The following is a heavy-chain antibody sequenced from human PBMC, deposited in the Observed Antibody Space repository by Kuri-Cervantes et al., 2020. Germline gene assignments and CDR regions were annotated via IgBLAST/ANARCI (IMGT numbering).Heavy chain of an antibody. Sequence: GESLKISCAASGFAFSSYGMHWVRQAPGKGLEWVAVISYDGSNKYYADSVKGRFTISRDNSKNTLYLQMNSLRAEDTAVYYCATYYYPDYWGQGTLVTVSS. CDR2: ISYDGSNK. CDR3: ATYYYPDY. D-gene: IGHD3-10*01. J-gene: IGHJ4*02. V-gene: IGHV3-33*05. CDR1: GFAFSSYG.